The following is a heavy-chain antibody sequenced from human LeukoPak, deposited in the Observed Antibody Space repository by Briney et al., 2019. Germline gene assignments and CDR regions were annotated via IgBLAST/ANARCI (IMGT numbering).Heavy chain of an antibody. Sequence: SETLSLTCSVSGGSISSYYGSCVRQPPGKGLQWIGYIYYTGIINYNPSLKSRVTISLNTSQNHFSLRLTSVTAADTAMYYCARLTPVSRYFDYWGQGILVTVSS. CDR1: GGSISSYY. CDR2: IYYTGII. D-gene: IGHD4-17*01. V-gene: IGHV4-59*01. CDR3: ARLTPVSRYFDY. J-gene: IGHJ4*02.